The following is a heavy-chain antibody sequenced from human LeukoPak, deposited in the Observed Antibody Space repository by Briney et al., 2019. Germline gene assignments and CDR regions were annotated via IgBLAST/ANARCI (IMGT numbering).Heavy chain of an antibody. CDR2: ISSSSRTI. CDR3: ARERLAGNDY. D-gene: IGHD6-19*01. J-gene: IGHJ4*02. Sequence: PGGSLRLSCAASGFTFSSYSMNWVRQAPGKGLEWVSYISSSSRTIYYTDSVKGRFTISRDNAKNSLYLQMNSLRDEDTAVYYCARERLAGNDYWGQGTLVTVSS. V-gene: IGHV3-48*02. CDR1: GFTFSSYS.